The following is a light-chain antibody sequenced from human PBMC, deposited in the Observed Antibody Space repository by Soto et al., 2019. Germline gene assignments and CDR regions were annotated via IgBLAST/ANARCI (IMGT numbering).Light chain of an antibody. V-gene: IGKV3-15*01. J-gene: IGKJ2*01. CDR3: HQGHNWPLT. Sequence: ELVMTQSPATLSLSPGERAALSCRASQSINSELAWYQQKPGQPPRLLIYGASTRATGVPARFTGSESGSEFTLTISGLQSGDFAVSYCHQGHNWPLTFGQGKRLEI. CDR2: GAS. CDR1: QSINSE.